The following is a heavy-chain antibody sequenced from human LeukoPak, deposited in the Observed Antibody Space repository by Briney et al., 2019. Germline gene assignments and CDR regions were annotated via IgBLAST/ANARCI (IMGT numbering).Heavy chain of an antibody. D-gene: IGHD5-24*01. CDR2: IYDSGTT. J-gene: IGHJ4*02. CDR1: GFTVSSNY. Sequence: PGGSLRLSCATSGFTVSSNYMSWVRQAPGKGLEWVSVIYDSGTTYYADSVKGRFTISRDNSKNTLYLQMNSLRAEDTAVYYCAKLPPKYYFDYWGQGTLVTVSS. CDR3: AKLPPKYYFDY. V-gene: IGHV3-53*01.